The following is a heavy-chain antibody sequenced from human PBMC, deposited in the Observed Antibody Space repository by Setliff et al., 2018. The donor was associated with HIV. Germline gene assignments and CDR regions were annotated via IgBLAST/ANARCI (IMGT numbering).Heavy chain of an antibody. D-gene: IGHD3-22*01. Sequence: ASVKVSCKASGYTFTRYGISWVRQAPGQGLEWMGWISANNGNTNYAQKLQGRVTMTTDTSTSTAYMELRSLRSDDTAVYYCARHASTWYYESSSPPFDYWGQGTLVTVSS. CDR3: ARHASTWYYESSSPPFDY. V-gene: IGHV1-18*01. CDR2: ISANNGNT. J-gene: IGHJ4*02. CDR1: GYTFTRYG.